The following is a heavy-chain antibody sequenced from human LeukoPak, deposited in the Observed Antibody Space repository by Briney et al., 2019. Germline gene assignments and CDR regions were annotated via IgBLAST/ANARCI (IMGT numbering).Heavy chain of an antibody. D-gene: IGHD6-19*01. CDR1: GLTVSNNY. CDR2: IYSGGST. Sequence: PGGSLRLSCAVSGLTVSNNYMSWVRQAPRKGLEWVSVIYSGGSTYYADSVKGRFTISRDNSKITLYLQMNSLRAEDTAVYYCARDSRGSGWYRIDYWGQGTLVTVSS. J-gene: IGHJ4*02. V-gene: IGHV3-66*01. CDR3: ARDSRGSGWYRIDY.